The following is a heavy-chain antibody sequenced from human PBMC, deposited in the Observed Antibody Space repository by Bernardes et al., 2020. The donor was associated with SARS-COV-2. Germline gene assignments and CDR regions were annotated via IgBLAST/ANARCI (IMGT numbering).Heavy chain of an antibody. Sequence: GGSLRPSCAVYEMSISNFWMSLVRQGPGKGLEWVAKIKKDGTVRDYVDTVKGRFSISSDNTRNQVYLQMNALRVEDTGTYYCRIGHYADLWGQGTLITVTS. CDR3: RIGHYADL. CDR2: IKKDGTVR. V-gene: IGHV3-7*01. CDR1: EMSISNFW. J-gene: IGHJ5*02. D-gene: IGHD4-17*01.